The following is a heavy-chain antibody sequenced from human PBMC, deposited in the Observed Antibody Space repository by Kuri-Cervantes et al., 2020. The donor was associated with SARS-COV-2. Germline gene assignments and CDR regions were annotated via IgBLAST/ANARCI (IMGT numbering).Heavy chain of an antibody. CDR3: ARVGVYCSSTSCYPNWFNP. J-gene: IGHJ5*02. Sequence: SEILCFTCTASGGTISSYYWSWIRQPPGKGLEWIGYIDYSGSTYYNPSLKSRVTISVDTYKNQFSLKLSSVTAADTAVYYCARVGVYCSSTSCYPNWFNPEGQGTLVTVSS. CDR1: GGTISSYY. D-gene: IGHD2-2*01. V-gene: IGHV4-59*08. CDR2: IDYSGST.